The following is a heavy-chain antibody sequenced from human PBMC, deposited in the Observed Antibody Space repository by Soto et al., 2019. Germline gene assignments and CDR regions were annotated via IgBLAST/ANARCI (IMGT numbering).Heavy chain of an antibody. V-gene: IGHV3-73*01. Sequence: GGSLRLSCAASGFTFSGSAMHWVRQASGKGLEWVGRIRSKPNNYATAYGASVKGRFTISRDDSKNTAYLQMNSLNTEDTAVYYCSRQASDFWSGKPNYYMDVCGKGTTVTVSS. CDR3: SRQASDFWSGKPNYYMDV. CDR2: IRSKPNNYAT. D-gene: IGHD3-3*01. CDR1: GFTFSGSA. J-gene: IGHJ6*03.